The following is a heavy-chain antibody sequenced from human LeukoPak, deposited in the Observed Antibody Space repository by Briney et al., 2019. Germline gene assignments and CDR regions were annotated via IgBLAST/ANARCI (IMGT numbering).Heavy chain of an antibody. V-gene: IGHV3-23*01. D-gene: IGHD1-7*01. CDR1: GFTFSTYG. CDR3: ATRELLVSTDY. CDR2: ISDSGAST. Sequence: GGSLRLSCAASGFTFSTYGMSWVRRAPGKGLEWVSGISDSGASTYYADSVKGRFTISRDNSKNTLYLRMNSLRAEDTAFYYCATRELLVSTDYWGRGTLVTVSS. J-gene: IGHJ4*02.